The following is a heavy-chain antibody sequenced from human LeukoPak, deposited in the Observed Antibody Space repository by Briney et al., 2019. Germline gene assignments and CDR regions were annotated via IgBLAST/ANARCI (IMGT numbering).Heavy chain of an antibody. CDR1: GASVSGSPYY. Sequence: SETLSLTCTVSGASVSGSPYYWSWIRQPPGKGLEWIGEINHSGSTNYNPSLKSRVTISVDTSKNQFSLKLSSVTAADTAVYYCARELSGIQLWFRDAFDIWGQGTMVTVSS. CDR3: ARELSGIQLWFRDAFDI. J-gene: IGHJ3*02. D-gene: IGHD5-18*01. V-gene: IGHV4-34*01. CDR2: INHSGST.